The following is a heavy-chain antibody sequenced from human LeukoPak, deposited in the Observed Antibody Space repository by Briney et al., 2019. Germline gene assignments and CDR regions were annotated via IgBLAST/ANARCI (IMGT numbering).Heavy chain of an antibody. J-gene: IGHJ6*02. CDR1: GFTFRAYW. V-gene: IGHV3-7*01. CDR3: TKVQDYFGSADYYYTMDV. D-gene: IGHD3-10*01. Sequence: GGCLRLSCATSGFTFRAYWMGWARQTPGKGLEWVANIKLGGSEKTYADSVKGRFTISRDDAKDSLHLQMNSLRTEDTAVDYWTKVQDYFGSADYYYTMDVWGQGTTVIVSS. CDR2: IKLGGSEK.